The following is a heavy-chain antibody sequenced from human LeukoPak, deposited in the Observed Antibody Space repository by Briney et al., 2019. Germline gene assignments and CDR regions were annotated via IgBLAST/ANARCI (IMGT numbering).Heavy chain of an antibody. J-gene: IGHJ6*02. V-gene: IGHV3-30*18. CDR2: ISYDGSNK. D-gene: IGHD3-10*01. CDR3: AKDHYHGSGGRYYYYGMDV. CDR1: GFTFSSYG. Sequence: GGSLRLSCAASGFTFSSYGMHWVRQAPGKGLEWVAVISYDGSNKYYADSAKGRFTISRDNSKNTLYLQMNSLRAEDTAVYYCAKDHYHGSGGRYYYYGMDVWGQGTTVTVSS.